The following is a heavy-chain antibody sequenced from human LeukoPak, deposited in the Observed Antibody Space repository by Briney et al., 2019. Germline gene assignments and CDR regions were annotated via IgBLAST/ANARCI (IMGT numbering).Heavy chain of an antibody. CDR3: ARALGGSGSYRFDP. D-gene: IGHD3-10*01. V-gene: IGHV3-48*02. Sequence: GGSLRLSCAASGFTFSSYSMNWVRQAPRKGLEWVSYISSSGSTIYYADSVKGRFTISRDTAKNSLYLQMNSLRDEDTAVYYCARALGGSGSYRFDPWGQGTLVTVSS. J-gene: IGHJ5*02. CDR2: ISSSGSTI. CDR1: GFTFSSYS.